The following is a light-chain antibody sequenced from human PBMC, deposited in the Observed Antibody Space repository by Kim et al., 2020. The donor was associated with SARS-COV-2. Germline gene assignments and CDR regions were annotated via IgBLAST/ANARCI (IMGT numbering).Light chain of an antibody. CDR2: GKN. J-gene: IGLJ2*01. CDR1: SLRSYY. CDR3: NSRDSSGNPVV. Sequence: SSELTQDPAVSVALGQTVRITCQGDSLRSYYASWYQQKPGQAPVLVIYGKNNRPSGIPDRFSGSSSGNTASLTITGAQADDEADYYCNSRDSSGNPVVFG. V-gene: IGLV3-19*01.